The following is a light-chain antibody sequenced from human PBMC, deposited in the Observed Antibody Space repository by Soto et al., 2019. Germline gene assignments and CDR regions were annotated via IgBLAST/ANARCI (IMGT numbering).Light chain of an antibody. J-gene: IGLJ2*01. CDR2: LEGSGSY. CDR3: ETWDSNTVV. Sequence: QPVLTQSSSASASLGSSVKLTCTLSSGHSSYIIAWHQQQPGKAPRYLMKLEGSGSYYKGSGVPDRFSGSSSGADRYLTISNLQFEDEADYYCETWDSNTVVFGGGTKLTVL. CDR1: SGHSSYI. V-gene: IGLV4-60*02.